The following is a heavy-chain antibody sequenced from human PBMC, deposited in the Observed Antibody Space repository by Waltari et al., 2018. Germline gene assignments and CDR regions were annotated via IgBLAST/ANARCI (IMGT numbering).Heavy chain of an antibody. CDR3: ARGPATYYYYGMDV. V-gene: IGHV3-33*01. D-gene: IGHD2-15*01. J-gene: IGHJ6*02. Sequence: QVQLVESGGGVVQPGRSLRLSCAASGFTFSSYGMPWVRQAPGKGLEWVAVIWYDGSNKYYADSVKGRFTISRDNSKNTLYLQMNSLRAEDTAVYYCARGPATYYYYGMDVWGQGTTVTVSS. CDR1: GFTFSSYG. CDR2: IWYDGSNK.